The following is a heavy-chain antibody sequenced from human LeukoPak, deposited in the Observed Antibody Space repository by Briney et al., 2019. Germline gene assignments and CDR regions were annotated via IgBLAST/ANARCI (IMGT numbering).Heavy chain of an antibody. J-gene: IGHJ4*02. Sequence: SETLSLTCTVSGGSISSYYWSWIRQPAGKGLEWIGRIYTSGSTNYNPSLKSRVTMSVDTSKNQFSLKLSSVTAADTAVYYCARVGAAASYLRAFDYWGQGILVTVSS. CDR1: GGSISSYY. CDR2: IYTSGST. V-gene: IGHV4-4*07. D-gene: IGHD6-13*01. CDR3: ARVGAAASYLRAFDY.